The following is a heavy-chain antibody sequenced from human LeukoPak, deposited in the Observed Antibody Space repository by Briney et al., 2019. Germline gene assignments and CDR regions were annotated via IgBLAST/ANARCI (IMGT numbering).Heavy chain of an antibody. CDR2: ISYDGSDK. D-gene: IGHD3-10*02. CDR1: GFTFSSYA. CDR3: AELGITMIGGV. V-gene: IGHV3-30*04. J-gene: IGHJ6*04. Sequence: PGRSLRLSCAASGFTFSSYAMYWVRQAPGKGLEWVAVISYDGSDKFYADSVKGRFTISRDNAKNSLYLQMNSLRAEDTAVYYCAELGITMIGGVWGKGTTATISS.